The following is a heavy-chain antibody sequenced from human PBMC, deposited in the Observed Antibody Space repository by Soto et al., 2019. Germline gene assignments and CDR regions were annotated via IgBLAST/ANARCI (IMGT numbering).Heavy chain of an antibody. CDR3: ARGTYYYGSGSYLGYYYYYGMDV. CDR2: INHSGST. V-gene: IGHV4-34*01. CDR1: GGSFSGYY. J-gene: IGHJ6*02. D-gene: IGHD3-10*01. Sequence: SETLSLTCAVYGGSFSGYYWSWIRQPPGKGLEWIGEINHSGSTNYNPSLKSRVTISVDTSKNQFSLKLSSVTAADTAVYYCARGTYYYGSGSYLGYYYYYGMDVWGQGTTVTVSS.